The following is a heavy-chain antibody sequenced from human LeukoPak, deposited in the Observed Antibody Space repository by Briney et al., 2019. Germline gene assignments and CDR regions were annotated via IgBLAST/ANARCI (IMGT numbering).Heavy chain of an antibody. CDR3: AGGSYYEGGNYFDY. CDR2: LSYDGSNK. D-gene: IGHD1-26*01. J-gene: IGHJ4*02. Sequence: GRSLRLSCAASGFTFSSYGMQWVRQAPGKGLERVSLLSYDGSNKYYADSVKGRFTISRDNSKNTLYLQMNSLRAEDTAVYYCAGGSYYEGGNYFDYWGQGTLVTVSS. CDR1: GFTFSSYG. V-gene: IGHV3-30*03.